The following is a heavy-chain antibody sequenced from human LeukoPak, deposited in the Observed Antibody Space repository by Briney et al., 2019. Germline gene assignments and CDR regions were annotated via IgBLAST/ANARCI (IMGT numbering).Heavy chain of an antibody. D-gene: IGHD2-15*01. CDR2: IIPILGIA. Sequence: GASVKVPCKASGGTFSSYTISWVRQAPGQGLEWMGRIIPILGIANYAQKFQGRVTITADKSTSTAYMELSSLRSEDTAVYYCASASWQLPSPHASDIWGQGTMVTVSS. CDR1: GGTFSSYT. V-gene: IGHV1-69*02. J-gene: IGHJ3*02. CDR3: ASASWQLPSPHASDI.